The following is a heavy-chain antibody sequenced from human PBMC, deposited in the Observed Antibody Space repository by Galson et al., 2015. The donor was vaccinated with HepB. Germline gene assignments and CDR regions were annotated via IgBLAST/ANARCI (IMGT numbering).Heavy chain of an antibody. Sequence: SLRLSCAASGFTFSNYGMHWVRQAPGKGPEWVAFLLYDGSERNYGDSVKGRFTVSRDNSKKTVYLEMNSLRPDDTAVYYCAKDRSSAMGVFEYWGQGTLVTVSS. CDR3: AKDRSSAMGVFEY. J-gene: IGHJ4*02. CDR2: LLYDGSER. CDR1: GFTFSNYG. V-gene: IGHV3-30*02. D-gene: IGHD6-6*01.